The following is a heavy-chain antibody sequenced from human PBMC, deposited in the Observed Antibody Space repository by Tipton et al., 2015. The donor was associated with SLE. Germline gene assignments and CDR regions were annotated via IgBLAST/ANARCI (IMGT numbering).Heavy chain of an antibody. D-gene: IGHD2-15*01. J-gene: IGHJ4*02. V-gene: IGHV4-59*11. CDR2: IYYRGST. Sequence: TLSLTCTVSGDSINSHYWSWIRQPPGKGLEWIGYIYYRGSTNYNPSLKSRVTISVDTSKNQFSLKLSSVTAADTAVYYCARRSLLPRYFDYWGQGTLVTVSS. CDR1: GDSINSHY. CDR3: ARRSLLPRYFDY.